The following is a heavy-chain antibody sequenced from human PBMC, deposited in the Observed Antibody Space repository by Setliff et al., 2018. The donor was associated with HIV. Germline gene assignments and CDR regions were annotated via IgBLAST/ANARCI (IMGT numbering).Heavy chain of an antibody. Sequence: SETLSLTCSVSGGSISRSFYYWGWLRQPPGKGLEWIGSFYETGYTYYNPSLKSRVIISVDTSKNQFSLKLTSVTAADTAVYYCARRARTTIFGVAQGAFDIWGQGTVVTVSS. J-gene: IGHJ3*02. CDR2: FYETGYT. V-gene: IGHV4-39*01. D-gene: IGHD3-3*01. CDR1: GGSISRSFYY. CDR3: ARRARTTIFGVAQGAFDI.